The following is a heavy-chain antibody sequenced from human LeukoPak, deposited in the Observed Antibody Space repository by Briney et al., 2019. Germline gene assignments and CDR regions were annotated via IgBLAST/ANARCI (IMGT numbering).Heavy chain of an antibody. CDR1: GFAFHDYG. Sequence: GSLSLSCAASGFAFHDYGMHWVRQAPGGGLEWVSFIAADGSKTYYADSVKGRFTVSRDDSKRTLHLQMSSLRTDDTALYYCAKDRPVVSYWGQGTLVSVSS. V-gene: IGHV3-43*02. CDR2: IAADGSKT. J-gene: IGHJ4*02. CDR3: AKDRPVVSY. D-gene: IGHD4-23*01.